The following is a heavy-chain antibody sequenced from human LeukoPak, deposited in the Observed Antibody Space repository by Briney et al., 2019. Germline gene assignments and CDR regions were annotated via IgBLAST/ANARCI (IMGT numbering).Heavy chain of an antibody. CDR3: AGGGGVVVPLAY. Sequence: PSETLSLTCAVYGGSFSGYYWSWIRQPPGKGLEWIGEINHSGSTNYNPSLKSRVTISVDTSKNQFSLKLSSVTAADTAVYYCAGGGGVVVPLAYWGQGTLVTVSS. CDR1: GGSFSGYY. J-gene: IGHJ4*02. CDR2: INHSGST. V-gene: IGHV4-34*01. D-gene: IGHD2-15*01.